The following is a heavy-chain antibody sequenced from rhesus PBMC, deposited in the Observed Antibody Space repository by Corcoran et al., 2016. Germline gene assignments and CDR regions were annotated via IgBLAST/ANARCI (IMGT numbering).Heavy chain of an antibody. CDR3: ARDRIAFDY. CDR1: GGSISSGYYY. Sequence: QVQLQESGPGLVKPSETLSLTCAVSGGSISSGYYYWSWIRQPPGKGLEWIRYITYSGSTSYNPSLKSRVTISRDTSKNQFSLKLSSVTAADTAVYYCARDRIAFDYWGQGVLVTVSS. D-gene: IGHD2-2*01. V-gene: IGHV4-122*02. J-gene: IGHJ4*01. CDR2: ITYSGST.